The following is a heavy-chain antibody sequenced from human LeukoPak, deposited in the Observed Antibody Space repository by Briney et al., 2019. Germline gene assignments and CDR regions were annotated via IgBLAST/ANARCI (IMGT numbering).Heavy chain of an antibody. V-gene: IGHV4-30-2*01. CDR3: ARIPSGARTYYMDV. J-gene: IGHJ6*03. CDR1: GGSISSGGYY. Sequence: TLSLTCTVSGGSISSGGYYWSWIRQPPGKGLEWIGYIYHSGSTYYNPSLKSRVTISVDRSKNQFSLKLSSVTAADTAVYYCARIPSGARTYYMDVWGKGTTVTVSS. D-gene: IGHD6-6*01. CDR2: IYHSGST.